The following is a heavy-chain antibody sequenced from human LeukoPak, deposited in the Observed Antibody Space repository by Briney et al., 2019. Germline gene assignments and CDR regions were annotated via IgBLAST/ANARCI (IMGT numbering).Heavy chain of an antibody. CDR2: INHSGST. Sequence: SETLSLTCAVYGRSFSGYYWSCIRQPPGKGLEWIGEINHSGSTNYNPSLKSRVTISVDTSKNQFSLKLSSVTAADTAVYYCASRDLIQFGTYGYFDLWGRGTLVTVSS. CDR3: ASRDLIQFGTYGYFDL. J-gene: IGHJ2*01. CDR1: GRSFSGYY. V-gene: IGHV4-34*01. D-gene: IGHD5-18*01.